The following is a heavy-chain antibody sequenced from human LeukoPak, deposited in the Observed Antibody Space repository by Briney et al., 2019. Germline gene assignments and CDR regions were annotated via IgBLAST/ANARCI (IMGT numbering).Heavy chain of an antibody. CDR2: MNPNSGNT. J-gene: IGHJ6*02. CDR1: GYTFTSYD. CDR3: ARETSWQQLAKYYYGMDV. Sequence: WASVKVSCKASGYTFTSYDINWVRQATGQGLEWMGWMNPNSGNTGYAQKFQGRVTMTRNTSISTAYMELSSLRSEDTAVYYCARETSWQQLAKYYYGMDVWGQGTTVTVSS. V-gene: IGHV1-8*01. D-gene: IGHD6-13*01.